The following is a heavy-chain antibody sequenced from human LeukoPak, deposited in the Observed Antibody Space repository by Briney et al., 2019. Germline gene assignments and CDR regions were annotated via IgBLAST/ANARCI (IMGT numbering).Heavy chain of an antibody. CDR1: GFTFSSYG. V-gene: IGHV3-30*18. J-gene: IGHJ4*02. D-gene: IGHD2-15*01. CDR3: AKDWGYCSGGSCFFPFDY. Sequence: GGSLRLSCAASGFTFSSYGMHWVRQAPGKGLEWVAVISYDGSNKYYADSVKGRFTISRDNSKNTLYLQMNSLRAEDTAVYYCAKDWGYCSGGSCFFPFDYWGQGTLVTVSS. CDR2: ISYDGSNK.